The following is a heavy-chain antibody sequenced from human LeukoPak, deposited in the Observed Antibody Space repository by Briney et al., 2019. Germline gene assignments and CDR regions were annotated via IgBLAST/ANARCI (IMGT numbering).Heavy chain of an antibody. CDR2: ISGSGGET. Sequence: GGSLRLSCTASRFTFSSYAMNWVRQAPGKGLEWVSQISGSGGETYYADSVQGRFTISRDNSENTLSLQMNSLRAEDTAVYCCVKRSRDGYNSLLDNWGQGTLVTVSS. CDR1: RFTFSSYA. V-gene: IGHV3-23*01. J-gene: IGHJ4*01. D-gene: IGHD5-24*01. CDR3: VKRSRDGYNSLLDN.